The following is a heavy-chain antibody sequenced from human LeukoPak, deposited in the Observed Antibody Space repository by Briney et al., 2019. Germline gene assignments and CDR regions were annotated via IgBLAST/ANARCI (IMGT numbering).Heavy chain of an antibody. Sequence: GGSLRLSCAASGFTFSSYWMSWVRQAPGKGLGWVANIKQDGSEKYYVDSVKGRFTISRDNAKNSLYLQMNSLRAEDTAVYYCARETYYDYVWGSYRYNFYYYYMDVWGKGTTVTISS. D-gene: IGHD3-16*02. CDR3: ARETYYDYVWGSYRYNFYYYYMDV. J-gene: IGHJ6*03. V-gene: IGHV3-7*01. CDR2: IKQDGSEK. CDR1: GFTFSSYW.